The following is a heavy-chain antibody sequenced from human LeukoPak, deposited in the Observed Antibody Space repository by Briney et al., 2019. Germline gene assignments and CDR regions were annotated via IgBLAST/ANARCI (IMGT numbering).Heavy chain of an antibody. Sequence: PGGSLRLSCAASGFTFSDYYMSWIRLAPGKGLEWVSYISSSGSTIYYADSVKGRFTISRDNAKNSLYLQMNSLRAEDTAVYYCARDFGNPHDAFDIWGQGTMVTVSS. J-gene: IGHJ3*02. CDR2: ISSSGSTI. CDR1: GFTFSDYY. V-gene: IGHV3-11*04. CDR3: ARDFGNPHDAFDI. D-gene: IGHD1-14*01.